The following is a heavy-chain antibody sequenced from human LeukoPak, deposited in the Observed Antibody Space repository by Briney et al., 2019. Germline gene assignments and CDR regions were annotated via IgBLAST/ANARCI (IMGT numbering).Heavy chain of an antibody. J-gene: IGHJ4*02. CDR3: AKWRDYDILTGYYVSDF. V-gene: IGHV3-23*01. D-gene: IGHD3-9*01. CDR1: GFIFRNNP. Sequence: PGGSLSLSGEASGFIFRNNPMSWVRQAPGKGLRWASVITGSGDTTYYADSVKGRFTISRDNSKNTLYVEMNTLRAEDTAVYYCAKWRDYDILTGYYVSDFWGQGTLVTVSS. CDR2: ITGSGDTT.